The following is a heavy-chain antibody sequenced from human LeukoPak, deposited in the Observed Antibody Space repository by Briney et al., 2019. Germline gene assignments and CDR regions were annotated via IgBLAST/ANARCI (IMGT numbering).Heavy chain of an antibody. CDR2: IYYTRST. J-gene: IGHJ2*01. CDR1: GGSISSSSYY. CDR3: ARGVTMIVVVIHDWYFDL. V-gene: IGHV4-39*01. D-gene: IGHD3-22*01. Sequence: SGTLSLTCTVSGGSISSSSYYWGWIRQPPGKGLEWIGSIYYTRSTYYNPSLKSRVTISVDTSKNQFSLKLTSVTAADTAVYYCARGVTMIVVVIHDWYFDLWGRGTLVTVSS.